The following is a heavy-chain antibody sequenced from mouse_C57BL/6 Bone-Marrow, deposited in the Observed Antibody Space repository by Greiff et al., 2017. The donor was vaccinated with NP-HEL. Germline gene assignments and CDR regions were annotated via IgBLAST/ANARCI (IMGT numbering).Heavy chain of an antibody. J-gene: IGHJ2*01. Sequence: EVHLVESGGGLVKPGGSLKLSCAASGFTFSDYGMHWVRQAPEKGLEWVGYISTGSSTINYADTVKGRFTISRDNASNTLFLQMTSLRSEDTAMYYCAESLCICYDCTRDYWGQGTTLTVSS. V-gene: IGHV5-17*01. D-gene: IGHD2-12*01. CDR2: ISTGSSTI. CDR1: GFTFSDYG. CDR3: AESLCICYDCTRDY.